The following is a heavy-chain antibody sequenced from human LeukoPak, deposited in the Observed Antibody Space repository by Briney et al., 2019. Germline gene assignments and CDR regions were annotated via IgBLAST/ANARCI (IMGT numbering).Heavy chain of an antibody. CDR1: GGTFSSYA. D-gene: IGHD4-23*01. CDR2: IIPIFGTA. J-gene: IGHJ5*02. V-gene: IGHV1-69*13. CDR3: ARSPLDYGGNPNWLDP. Sequence: GASVKVSCKASGGTFSSYAISWVRQAPGQGLEWMGGIIPIFGTANYAQKFQGRVTITADESTSTAYMELSSLRSEDTAVYYCARSPLDYGGNPNWLDPWGQGTLVIVSS.